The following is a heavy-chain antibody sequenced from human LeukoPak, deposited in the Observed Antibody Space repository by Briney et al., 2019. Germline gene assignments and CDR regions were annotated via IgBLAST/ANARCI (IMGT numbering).Heavy chain of an antibody. CDR3: ARDKKGADAFDI. CDR2: IYSGGST. J-gene: IGHJ3*02. Sequence: PGRSLRLSCTGSGFSFAGYAMRWVRQAPGKGLEWVSIIYSGGSTYYADSVKGRFTISRDNSKNTLYLQMNSLRAEDTAVYYCARDKKGADAFDIWGQGTMVTVSS. V-gene: IGHV3-66*01. D-gene: IGHD4/OR15-4a*01. CDR1: GFSFAGYA.